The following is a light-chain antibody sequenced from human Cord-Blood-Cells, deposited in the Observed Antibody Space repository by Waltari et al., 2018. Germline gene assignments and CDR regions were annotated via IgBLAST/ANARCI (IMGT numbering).Light chain of an antibody. J-gene: IGLJ1*01. Sequence: QAALTQPASVSGSPGQSITIPCTGTSSDVGGYHYVSWYQQHPGKAPKLMIYDVSNRPSGVSNRFSGSKSGNTASLTISGLQAEDEADYYCSSYTSSSLYVFGTGTKVTVL. CDR3: SSYTSSSLYV. V-gene: IGLV2-14*01. CDR1: SSDVGGYHY. CDR2: DVS.